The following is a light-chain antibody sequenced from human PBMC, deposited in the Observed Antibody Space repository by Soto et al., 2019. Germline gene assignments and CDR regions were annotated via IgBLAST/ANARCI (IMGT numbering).Light chain of an antibody. CDR2: GAS. CDR3: QQYCSSPPLT. V-gene: IGKV3-20*01. CDR1: RSVSSSF. Sequence: EIVLTQSPGPLSLSPGGRATLSCRASRSVSSSFLACYQQKPGQAPRLLIYGASSRATGIPDRFSGSGSVTDFTLTISRLEPEDFAVYYCQQYCSSPPLTFGGGTKVEIK. J-gene: IGKJ4*01.